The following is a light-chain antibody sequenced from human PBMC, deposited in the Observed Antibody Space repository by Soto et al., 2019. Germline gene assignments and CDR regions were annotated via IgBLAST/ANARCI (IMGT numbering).Light chain of an antibody. CDR3: QQYGSSRGVT. CDR2: GAS. V-gene: IGKV3-20*01. CDR1: QSVSSK. J-gene: IGKJ3*01. Sequence: EIVMTQSPATLSVSPGERATLSCRASQSVSSKLAWYQQKPGQAPRLLIYGASSRATGIPDRFSGSGSGTDFTLTISRLEPEDFAVYYCQQYGSSRGVTFGPGTKVDIK.